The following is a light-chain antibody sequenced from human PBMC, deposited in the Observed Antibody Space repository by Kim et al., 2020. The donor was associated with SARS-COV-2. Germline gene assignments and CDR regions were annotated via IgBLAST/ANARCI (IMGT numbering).Light chain of an antibody. J-gene: IGKJ1*01. V-gene: IGKV1-6*01. CDR2: AAS. CDR1: QDIRNE. CDR3: LQDYTYPRT. Sequence: AIQMTQSPSSLSASVGDRVTITCRASQDIRNELGWYQQKPGKAPKLLIYAASTLQSGVPSRFSGTGFGTDFTLTISSLLPEDFATYYCLQDYTYPRTFGQGTKVDIK.